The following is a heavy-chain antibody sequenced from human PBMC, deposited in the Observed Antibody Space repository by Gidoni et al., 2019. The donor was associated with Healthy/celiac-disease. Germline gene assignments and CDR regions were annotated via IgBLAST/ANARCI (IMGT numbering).Heavy chain of an antibody. CDR3: ARHDYGGHFDY. J-gene: IGHJ4*02. CDR1: GGSISSSSYY. D-gene: IGHD4-17*01. CDR2: IYYSGST. V-gene: IGHV4-39*01. Sequence: QLQLQESRPGLVKPSETLSLTCTVSGGSISSSSYYWGWIRQPPGKGLEWIGSIYYSGSTYYNPSLKSRVTISVDTSKNQFSLKLSSVTAADTAVYYCARHDYGGHFDYWGQGTLVTVSS.